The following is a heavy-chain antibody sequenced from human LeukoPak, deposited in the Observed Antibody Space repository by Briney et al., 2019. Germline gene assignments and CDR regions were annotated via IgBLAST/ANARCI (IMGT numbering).Heavy chain of an antibody. CDR1: GFTFSSYG. D-gene: IGHD4-17*01. V-gene: IGHV3-30*18. CDR2: ISYDGSNK. CDR3: AKSYGDYGYFDY. J-gene: IGHJ4*02. Sequence: PGRSLRLSCAASGFTFSSYGMHWVRQAPGKGLEWVAVISYDGSNKYYADSVKGRFTISRDNSKNTLYLQMNSLRAEDTAVYYCAKSYGDYGYFDYWGQGTLVTVSS.